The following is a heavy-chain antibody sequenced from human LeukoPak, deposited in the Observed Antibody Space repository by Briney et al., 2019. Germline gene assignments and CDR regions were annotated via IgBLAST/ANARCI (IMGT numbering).Heavy chain of an antibody. CDR3: ASSHDSSGND. D-gene: IGHD3-22*01. J-gene: IGHJ4*02. CDR2: IRQDGSVK. Sequence: GGSLRLSCAASGFNFGTYCMSWVRQAPGKGLEWLANIRQDGSVKFYVDSVKGRFTISRDNAKSSLYLQMNSLRVEETAVYYCASSHDSSGNDWGQGTLVTVSS. CDR1: GFNFGTYC. V-gene: IGHV3-7*01.